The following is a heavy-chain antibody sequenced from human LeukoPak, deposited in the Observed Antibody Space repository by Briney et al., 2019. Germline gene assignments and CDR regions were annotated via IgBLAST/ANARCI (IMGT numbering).Heavy chain of an antibody. CDR2: IIPILGIA. V-gene: IGHV1-69*04. CDR3: AGGEYSSSSGDY. J-gene: IGHJ4*02. CDR1: GGTFSSYA. Sequence: SVKVSCKASGGTFSSYAISWVRQAPGQGLEWMGRIIPILGIANYAQKFQGRVTITADKSTSTAYMELSRLRSEDRAVYYCAGGEYSSSSGDYWGQGTLVTVSS. D-gene: IGHD6-6*01.